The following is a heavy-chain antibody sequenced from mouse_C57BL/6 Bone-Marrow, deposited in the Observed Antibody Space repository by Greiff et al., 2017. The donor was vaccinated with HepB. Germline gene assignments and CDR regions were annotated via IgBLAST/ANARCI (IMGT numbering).Heavy chain of an antibody. V-gene: IGHV14-4*01. CDR3: TTTAQAKYFDY. J-gene: IGHJ2*01. CDR2: IDPENGDT. D-gene: IGHD3-2*02. CDR1: GFNIKDDY. Sequence: EVKLQESGAELVRPGASVKLSCTASGFNIKDDYMHWVKQRPEQGLEWIGWIDPENGDTEYASKFQGKATITADTSSNTAYLQLSSLTSEDTAVYYCTTTAQAKYFDYWGQGTTLTVSS.